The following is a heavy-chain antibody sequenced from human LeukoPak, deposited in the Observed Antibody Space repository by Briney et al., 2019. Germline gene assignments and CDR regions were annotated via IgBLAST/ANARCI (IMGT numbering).Heavy chain of an antibody. J-gene: IGHJ4*02. D-gene: IGHD3-10*02. V-gene: IGHV4-59*08. CDR3: ARAGSYYVVDH. Sequence: SETLSLTCTVSGDSISSHYWSWIRQPPGKGLEWIGYIHYSGSTNYNPSLKSRVTISLDTSKNQFSLKLSSVTAADTAAYYCARAGSYYVVDHWGQGTLVTVSS. CDR1: GDSISSHY. CDR2: IHYSGST.